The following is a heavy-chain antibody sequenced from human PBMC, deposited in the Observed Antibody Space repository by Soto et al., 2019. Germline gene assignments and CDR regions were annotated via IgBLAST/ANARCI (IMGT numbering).Heavy chain of an antibody. J-gene: IGHJ4*02. V-gene: IGHV4-39*01. CDR2: IYYSGST. D-gene: IGHD4-17*01. CDR3: ARHRDYGDLFDY. CDR1: GRSISSSSYY. Sequence: SETLSLTCTVSGRSISSSSYYWGWIRQPPGKGLEWIGSIYYSGSTYYNPSLKSRVTISVDTSKNQFSLKLSSVSAADTAVYYCARHRDYGDLFDYWGQGTLVTVSS.